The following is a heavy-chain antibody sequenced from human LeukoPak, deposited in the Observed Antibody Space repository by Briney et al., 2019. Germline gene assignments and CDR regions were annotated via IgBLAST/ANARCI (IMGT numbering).Heavy chain of an antibody. J-gene: IGHJ4*02. D-gene: IGHD6-13*01. CDR1: GFTFSNYW. V-gene: IGHV3-7*01. CDR3: TQNLVAAAGDH. Sequence: GGSLRLSCAASGFTFSNYWMTWVRQAPGKGLEWVANIKPDGSVGYYVDSVRGRFIISRDNAGNSLYLQMNSLRVEDTAVYYCTQNLVAAAGDHWGRGTLLIVSS. CDR2: IKPDGSVG.